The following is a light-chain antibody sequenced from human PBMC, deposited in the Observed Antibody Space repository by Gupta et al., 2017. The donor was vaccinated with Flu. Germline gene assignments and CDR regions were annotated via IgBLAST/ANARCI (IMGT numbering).Light chain of an antibody. CDR2: GVS. J-gene: IGKJ2*01. Sequence: EIVMTQSPATLSVSPGERATLSCRASQSVSTNLAWYKQKPGQAPRLLMYGVSIRATGIPARFSGSGSGTEFTLTISSLQSEDFAVYYCQQYNKWSPPTFGEWTKVEIK. CDR1: QSVSTN. CDR3: QQYNKWSPPT. V-gene: IGKV3-15*01.